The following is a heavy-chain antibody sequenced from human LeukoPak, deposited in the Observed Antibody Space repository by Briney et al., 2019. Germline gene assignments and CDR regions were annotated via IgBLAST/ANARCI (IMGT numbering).Heavy chain of an antibody. D-gene: IGHD3-10*01. J-gene: IGHJ4*02. CDR3: ARGDTIRFGEFDLDY. CDR1: GGTFSSYA. CDR2: IIPIFGTA. V-gene: IGHV1-69*13. Sequence: SVKVSYKASGGTFSSYAISWVRQAPGQGLEWMGGIIPIFGTANYAQKFQGRVTITADESTSTAYMELSSLRSEDTAVYYCARGDTIRFGEFDLDYWGQGTLVTVSS.